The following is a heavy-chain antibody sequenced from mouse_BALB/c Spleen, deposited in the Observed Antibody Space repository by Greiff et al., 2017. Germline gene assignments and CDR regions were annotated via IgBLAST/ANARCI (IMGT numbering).Heavy chain of an antibody. CDR2: INPYNGDT. CDR3: GIYYGYGVGAMDY. J-gene: IGHJ4*01. V-gene: IGHV1-37*01. Sequence: EVQLQQSGPELVKPGASVKISCKASGYSFTGYFMNWVKQSHGKSLEWIGRINPYNGDTFYNQKFKGKATLTVDKSSSTARMELLSLTSEDSAVYYCGIYYGYGVGAMDYWGQGTSVTVSS. D-gene: IGHD2-2*01. CDR1: GYSFTGYF.